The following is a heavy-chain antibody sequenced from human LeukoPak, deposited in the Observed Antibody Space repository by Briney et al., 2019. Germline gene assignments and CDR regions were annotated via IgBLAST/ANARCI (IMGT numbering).Heavy chain of an antibody. CDR2: IYYSGTT. V-gene: IGHV4-39*07. CDR1: GGSISSTSYY. D-gene: IGHD4-17*01. Sequence: KTSETLSLTCTVSGGSISSTSYYWGWIRQPPGRGLEWIGSIYYSGTTHYNPSLKSRVTISVDTSKNQFSLKLSSVTAADTAVYYCARGTTVTTAGGYWFDPWGQGTLVTVSS. J-gene: IGHJ5*02. CDR3: ARGTTVTTAGGYWFDP.